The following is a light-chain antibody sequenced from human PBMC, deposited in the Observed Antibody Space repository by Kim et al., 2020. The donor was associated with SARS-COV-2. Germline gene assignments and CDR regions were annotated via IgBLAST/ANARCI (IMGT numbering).Light chain of an antibody. CDR3: QHYGSSLYT. V-gene: IGKV3-20*01. Sequence: LSPGERANLSCRASQSVDSSYLSGYQQKPGQAPRLVIYSASTRATDIPDRFSGSESGTDFTLTITRLEPEDSAVFYCQHYGSSLYTFGQGTKLEI. CDR2: SAS. J-gene: IGKJ2*01. CDR1: QSVDSSY.